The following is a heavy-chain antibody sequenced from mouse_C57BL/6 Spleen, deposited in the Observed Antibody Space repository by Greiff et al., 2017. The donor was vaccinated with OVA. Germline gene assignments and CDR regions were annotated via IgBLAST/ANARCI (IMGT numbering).Heavy chain of an antibody. Sequence: QVQLQQPGAELVRPGTSVKLSCKASGYTFTSYWMHWVKQRPGQGLEWIGVIDPSDSYTNYNQKFKGKATLTVDTSSSTAYMQLSSLTSEDSAVYYCASPSHYDGYYDDYWGQGTTLTVSS. CDR3: ASPSHYDGYYDDY. CDR2: IDPSDSYT. J-gene: IGHJ2*01. V-gene: IGHV1-59*01. D-gene: IGHD2-3*01. CDR1: GYTFTSYW.